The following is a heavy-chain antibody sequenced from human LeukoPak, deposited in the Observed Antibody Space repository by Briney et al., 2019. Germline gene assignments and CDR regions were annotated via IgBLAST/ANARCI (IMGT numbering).Heavy chain of an antibody. CDR3: ARTLTTATWDY. Sequence: ASVTVSCKASGYTFTEYYLNWMRQAPGQGLEWMGWIRPYSGATHYAQIFQGRVTMTRDTSITTAYMEVSSLRSDDSAVYFCARTLTTATWDYWGQGTLGTVSS. D-gene: IGHD4-17*01. J-gene: IGHJ4*02. V-gene: IGHV1-2*02. CDR1: GYTFTEYY. CDR2: IRPYSGAT.